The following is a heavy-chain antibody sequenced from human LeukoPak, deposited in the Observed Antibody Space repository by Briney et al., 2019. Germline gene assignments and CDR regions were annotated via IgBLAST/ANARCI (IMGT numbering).Heavy chain of an antibody. J-gene: IGHJ4*02. D-gene: IGHD2-2*01. CDR3: ARDTRSCPIKDY. CDR1: GFTFSSYA. V-gene: IGHV3-30-3*01. CDR2: ISYDGSNK. Sequence: GGSLRLSCAASGFTFSSYAMHWVRQAPGKGLEWVAVISYDGSNKYYADSVKGRFTISRDNSKNTLYLQMNSLRAEDTAVYYCARDTRSCPIKDYWGQGTLVTVSS.